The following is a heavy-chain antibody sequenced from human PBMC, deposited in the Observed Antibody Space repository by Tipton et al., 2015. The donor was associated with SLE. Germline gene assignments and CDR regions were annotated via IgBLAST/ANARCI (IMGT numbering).Heavy chain of an antibody. V-gene: IGHV3-30*02. Sequence: GSLRLSCAASGFTFSNFGMYWVRQAPGKGLECVAFIGYDGSNKDYADSVKGRFTISRDNSKNTLDLQMKSLRPEDTAVYYCGKPYYYGSGSRGEIDYWGQGTLVTVSS. CDR1: GFTFSNFG. D-gene: IGHD3-10*01. CDR2: IGYDGSNK. CDR3: GKPYYYGSGSRGEIDY. J-gene: IGHJ4*02.